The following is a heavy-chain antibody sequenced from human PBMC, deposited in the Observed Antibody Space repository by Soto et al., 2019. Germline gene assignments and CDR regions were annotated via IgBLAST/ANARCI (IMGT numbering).Heavy chain of an antibody. CDR2: INGSGST. CDR1: GFSFNSYA. Sequence: EVHLLESGGGLIQPGGSLRLSCAASGFSFNSYAMSWVRQAPGKGLEWVSSINGSGSTYYVDSVKGRFIISRDNSKNTLELQMISLRVEDTAVDYGAKNYYFDSWGQGALVTVSS. CDR3: AKNYYFDS. J-gene: IGHJ4*02. V-gene: IGHV3-23*01.